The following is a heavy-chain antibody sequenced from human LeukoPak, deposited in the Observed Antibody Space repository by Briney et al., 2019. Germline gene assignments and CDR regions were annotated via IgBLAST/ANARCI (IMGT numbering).Heavy chain of an antibody. D-gene: IGHD3-10*01. Sequence: GGSLRLSCTASGFTFGDYAMSWVRQAPGKGLEWVGFIRSKAYGGTTGYAASVKGRFTISRDDSKSIAYLQMNSLKTEDTAVYYCTRVGRLLWFGETDRMDVWGQGTTVTVSS. CDR2: IRSKAYGGTT. CDR3: TRVGRLLWFGETDRMDV. CDR1: GFTFGDYA. V-gene: IGHV3-49*04. J-gene: IGHJ6*02.